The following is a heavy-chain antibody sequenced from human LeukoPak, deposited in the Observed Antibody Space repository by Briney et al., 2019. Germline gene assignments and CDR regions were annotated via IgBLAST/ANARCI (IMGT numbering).Heavy chain of an antibody. J-gene: IGHJ4*02. CDR2: IQDDGAKI. CDR3: ATPTITLVVVISPFDY. D-gene: IGHD3-22*01. CDR1: GFTFNTYP. Sequence: GGSLRLSCAASGFTFNTYPMHWVRQAPGKGLEWVALIQDDGAKINYADSVRGRFTISRDNSRSTVYPQMNSLKPDDTAVYYCATPTITLVVVISPFDYWGQGALVTVSS. V-gene: IGHV3-30*02.